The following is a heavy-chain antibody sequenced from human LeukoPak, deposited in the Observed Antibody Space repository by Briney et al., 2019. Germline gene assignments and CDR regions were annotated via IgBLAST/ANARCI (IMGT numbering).Heavy chain of an antibody. Sequence: IPSETLSLTCAVYGGSFSGYYWSWIRQPPGKGLEWIGEINHSGSTNYNPSLKSRVTISVDTSKNQFSLKLSSVTAADTAVYYCARDWGSWYFDYWGQGTLVTVSS. CDR1: GGSFSGYY. CDR2: INHSGST. V-gene: IGHV4-34*01. D-gene: IGHD6-13*01. CDR3: ARDWGSWYFDY. J-gene: IGHJ4*02.